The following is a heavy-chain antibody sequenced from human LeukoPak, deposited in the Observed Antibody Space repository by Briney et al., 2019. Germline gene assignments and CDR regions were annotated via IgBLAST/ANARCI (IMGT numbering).Heavy chain of an antibody. V-gene: IGHV3-20*04. CDR2: INWNGGST. J-gene: IGHJ4*02. CDR1: GFTFDDYG. D-gene: IGHD3-22*01. Sequence: PGGSLRLSCAASGFTFDDYGMSWVRQAPGKGLEWISGINWNGGSTGYADSVKGRFTISRDNSKNTLYLQMNSLRAEDTAVYYCAKDQYYYDSSGYYGNLDYWGQGTLVTVSS. CDR3: AKDQYYYDSSGYYGNLDY.